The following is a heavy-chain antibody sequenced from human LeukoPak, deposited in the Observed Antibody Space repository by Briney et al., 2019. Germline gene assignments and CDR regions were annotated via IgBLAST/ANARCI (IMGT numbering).Heavy chain of an antibody. V-gene: IGHV3-30-3*01. D-gene: IGHD5-18*01. CDR3: ARNTAMVGLDY. CDR2: ISYDGSNK. J-gene: IGHJ4*02. CDR1: GFTFSSYA. Sequence: GGSLRLSCAASGFTFSSYAMHWVRQAPGKGLEWVAVISYDGSNKYYADSVKGRFTISRDNSKNTLYLQMNSLRAEDTAVYYCARNTAMVGLDYWGQGTLVTVSS.